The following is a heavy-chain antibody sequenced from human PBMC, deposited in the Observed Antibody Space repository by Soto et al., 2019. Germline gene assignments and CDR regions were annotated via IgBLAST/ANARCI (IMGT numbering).Heavy chain of an antibody. CDR1: GYTFTSYG. Sequence: ASVKVSCKASGYTFTSYGISWVRQAPGQGLEWMGWISAYNGNTNYAQKLQGRVTMTTDTSTSTACMELRSLRSDDTAVYYCARDRKSYDFWSGYPGMDVWGQGTTVTVSS. CDR3: ARDRKSYDFWSGYPGMDV. D-gene: IGHD3-3*01. V-gene: IGHV1-18*04. J-gene: IGHJ6*02. CDR2: ISAYNGNT.